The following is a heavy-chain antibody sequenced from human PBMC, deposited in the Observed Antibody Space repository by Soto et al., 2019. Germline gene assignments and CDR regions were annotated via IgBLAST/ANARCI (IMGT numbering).Heavy chain of an antibody. V-gene: IGHV4-4*07. Sequence: SETLSLTCTVSGGSIIGYYWSWIRQPAGKGLEWIGRIYTSGSTNYNPSLKSRVTMSVDTSKNQFSLKLSSVTAADTAVYYCASSVVVPSTMNYFDYWGQGSLVTVSS. D-gene: IGHD2-15*01. CDR2: IYTSGST. J-gene: IGHJ4*02. CDR1: GGSIIGYY. CDR3: ASSVVVPSTMNYFDY.